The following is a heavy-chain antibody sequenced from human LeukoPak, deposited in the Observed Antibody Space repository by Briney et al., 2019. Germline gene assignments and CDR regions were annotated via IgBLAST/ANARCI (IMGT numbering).Heavy chain of an antibody. Sequence: ASVKVSCKASGYTFTSYYMHWVRQAPGQGLEWMGIINPSGGSTSYAQKLQGRVAMTTDTSTSTAYMELRSLRSDDTAVYYCARVTMVRGVIDYMDVWGKGTTVTVSS. J-gene: IGHJ6*03. D-gene: IGHD3-10*01. CDR2: INPSGGST. CDR1: GYTFTSYY. V-gene: IGHV1-46*01. CDR3: ARVTMVRGVIDYMDV.